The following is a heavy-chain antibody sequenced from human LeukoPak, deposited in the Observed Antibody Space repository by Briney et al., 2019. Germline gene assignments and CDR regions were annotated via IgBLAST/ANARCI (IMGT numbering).Heavy chain of an antibody. CDR1: GFTFRSYE. CDR3: ARANYYDISGYDN. D-gene: IGHD3-22*01. J-gene: IGHJ1*01. Sequence: PGGSQRLSCAASGFTFRSYEMNWVRQAPGKGLEWVSYITSSGNTIYYADSVKGRFTISRDNAKNSLYLEMNSLRAEDTAVYYCARANYYDISGYDNWGQGTLVTVSS. CDR2: ITSSGNTI. V-gene: IGHV3-48*03.